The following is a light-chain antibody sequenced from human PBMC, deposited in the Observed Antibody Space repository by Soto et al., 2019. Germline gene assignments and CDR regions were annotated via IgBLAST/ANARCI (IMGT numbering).Light chain of an antibody. CDR1: QSVSSNY. CDR3: QQYGSSYPWT. V-gene: IGKV3-20*01. CDR2: GAS. Sequence: EIVLTQSPGTLSLSPGERAALSCGASQSVSSNYLAWYQQKPGQTPRLLIYGASSRATGIPDRFSGSGSGTDFTLTISRLEPEDYAVYYCQQYGSSYPWTFGQGTKVDIK. J-gene: IGKJ1*01.